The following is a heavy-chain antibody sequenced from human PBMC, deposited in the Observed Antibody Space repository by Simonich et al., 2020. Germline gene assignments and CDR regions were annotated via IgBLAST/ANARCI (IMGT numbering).Heavy chain of an antibody. V-gene: IGHV1-2*02. CDR2: INPNSGGT. CDR1: GYTFTGYY. CDR3: ARDLRGSYYYYYYMDV. Sequence: QVQLVQSGAEVKKPGASVKVSCKASGYTFTGYYMHWVRQAPGKGLEWRGWINPNSGGTNYAQKFQGRVTMTRDTSISTAYMELSRLRSDDTAVYYCARDLRGSYYYYYYMDVWGKGTTVTVSS. J-gene: IGHJ6*03. D-gene: IGHD1-26*01.